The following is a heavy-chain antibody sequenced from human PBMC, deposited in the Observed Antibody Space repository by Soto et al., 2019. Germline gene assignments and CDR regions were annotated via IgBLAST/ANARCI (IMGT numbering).Heavy chain of an antibody. CDR2: ISGSGGST. CDR3: AKAGYCSGGSCYPAGDAFDI. J-gene: IGHJ3*02. Sequence: GGSLRLSCAASGFTFSSYAMSWVRQAPGKGLEWVSAISGSGGSTYYADSVKGRFTISRDNSKNTLYLQMNSLRAEDTAVYYCAKAGYCSGGSCYPAGDAFDIWGQGTMVTVSS. V-gene: IGHV3-23*01. CDR1: GFTFSSYA. D-gene: IGHD2-15*01.